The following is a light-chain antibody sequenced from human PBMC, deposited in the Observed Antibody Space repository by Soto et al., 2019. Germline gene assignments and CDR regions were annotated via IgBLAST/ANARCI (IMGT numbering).Light chain of an antibody. CDR3: SSYSSSSTRVV. J-gene: IGLJ2*01. CDR1: SSDVGTYTY. CDR2: EVS. Sequence: QSALTQPASVSGSPGQSITISCTGTSSDVGTYTYVSWYQQHPGKAPKLMIYEVSNRPSGVSNRFSGSKSGNTASLTISGLQAEDEADYYCSSYSSSSTRVVFGGGTKLTVL. V-gene: IGLV2-14*01.